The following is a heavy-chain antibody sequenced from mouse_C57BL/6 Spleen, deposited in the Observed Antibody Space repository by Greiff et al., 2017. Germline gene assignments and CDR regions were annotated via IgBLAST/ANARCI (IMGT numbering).Heavy chain of an antibody. J-gene: IGHJ4*01. CDR2: ISYDGSN. Sequence: VQLKESGPGLVKPSQSLSLTCSVTGYSITSGYYWNWIRQFPGNKLEWMGYISYDGSNNYNPSLKNRISITRDTSKNQFFLKLNSVTTEDTATYYCARGPCWNAMDYGGRETSVTVSS. V-gene: IGHV3-6*01. CDR3: ARGPCWNAMDY. CDR1: GYSITSGYY.